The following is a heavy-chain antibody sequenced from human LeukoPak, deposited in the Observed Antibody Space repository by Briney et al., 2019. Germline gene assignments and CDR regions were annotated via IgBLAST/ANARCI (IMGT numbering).Heavy chain of an antibody. CDR1: GFTFSDYY. V-gene: IGHV3-11*04. D-gene: IGHD2-2*01. CDR3: ARVFIVVVPAATDY. J-gene: IGHJ4*02. CDR2: ISSSGSTI. Sequence: GGSLRLSCAASGFTFSDYYMSWIRQAPGKGLEWVSYISSSGSTIYYADSVKGRFTISRDNAKNSLYLQMNSLSAEDTAVYYCARVFIVVVPAATDYWGQGTLVTVSS.